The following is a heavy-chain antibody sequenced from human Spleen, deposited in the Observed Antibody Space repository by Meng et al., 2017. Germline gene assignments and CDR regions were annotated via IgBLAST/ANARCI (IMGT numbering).Heavy chain of an antibody. CDR2: INPNSGAT. CDR1: GYPFTTYY. J-gene: IGHJ4*02. D-gene: IGHD2-21*02. Sequence: ASVKVSCKASGYPFTTYYIHWVRQAPGQGLEWVGRINPNSGATNYAQKFQGRITMTRDTSISTAYMELSRLTSDDTAVYYCARWGNNNQTYCGGDCYSSYWGQGTLVTVSS. CDR3: ARWGNNNQTYCGGDCYSSY. V-gene: IGHV1-2*06.